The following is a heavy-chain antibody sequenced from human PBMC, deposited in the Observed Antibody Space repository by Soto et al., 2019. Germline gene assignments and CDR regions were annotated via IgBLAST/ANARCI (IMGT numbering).Heavy chain of an antibody. J-gene: IGHJ3*01. D-gene: IGHD6-25*01. Sequence: SETLSLTCAVYGGCFSGYYWSWIRQPPGKGLEWIGEINHSGSTNYNPSLKSRVTISVDTSKNQFSLKLSSVTAADTAVYFCARDRLAADAAEVAFDLWGRGTMVTVSS. V-gene: IGHV4-34*01. CDR2: INHSGST. CDR1: GGCFSGYY. CDR3: ARDRLAADAAEVAFDL.